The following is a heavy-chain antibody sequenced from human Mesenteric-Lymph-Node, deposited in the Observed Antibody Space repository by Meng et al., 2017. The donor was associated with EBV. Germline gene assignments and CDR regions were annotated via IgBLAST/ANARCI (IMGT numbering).Heavy chain of an antibody. Sequence: QVQLVQSGAEVKKPGASVNVSCKASGYTFTSYAINWVRQAPGQGLEWMGWVTPDSGNTGFPEKFQGRITMTRNTSISTTYMELRSLTSEDTAVYYCARGMSYYDNSGFFDYWGQGALVTVSS. CDR2: VTPDSGNT. CDR3: ARGMSYYDNSGFFDY. CDR1: GYTFTSYA. V-gene: IGHV1-8*01. J-gene: IGHJ4*02. D-gene: IGHD3-22*01.